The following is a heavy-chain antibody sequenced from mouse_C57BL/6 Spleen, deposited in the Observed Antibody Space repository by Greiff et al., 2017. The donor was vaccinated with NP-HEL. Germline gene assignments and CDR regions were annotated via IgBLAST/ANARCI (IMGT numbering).Heavy chain of an antibody. CDR1: GFTFSSYT. J-gene: IGHJ1*03. Sequence: EVKLVESGGGLVKPGGSLKLSCAASGFTFSSYTMSWVRQTPEKRLEWVATISGGGGNTYYHDSVKGRFTISRDNAKNTLYLQMSRLKSEDTAVYYCARQGFITAEYFDVWGTGTTVTVSS. V-gene: IGHV5-9*04. CDR3: ARQGFITAEYFDV. D-gene: IGHD1-1*01. CDR2: ISGGGGNT.